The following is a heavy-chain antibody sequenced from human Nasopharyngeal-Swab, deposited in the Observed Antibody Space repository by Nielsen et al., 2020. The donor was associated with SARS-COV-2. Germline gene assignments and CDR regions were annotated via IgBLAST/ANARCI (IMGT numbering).Heavy chain of an antibody. CDR2: ISAYNGNT. Sequence: VRQATGQGCGWMGWISAYNGNTNYAQKLQGRVTMTTDTSTSTAYMELRSLRSDDTAVYYCARGRTTGSGGYYYGMDVWGQGTTVTVSS. V-gene: IGHV1-18*01. J-gene: IGHJ6*02. CDR3: ARGRTTGSGGYYYGMDV. D-gene: IGHD1-1*01.